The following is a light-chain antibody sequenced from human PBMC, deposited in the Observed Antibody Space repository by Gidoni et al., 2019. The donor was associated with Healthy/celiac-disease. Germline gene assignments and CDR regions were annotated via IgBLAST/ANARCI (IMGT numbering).Light chain of an antibody. CDR2: AAS. CDR3: QQSYSTPWT. V-gene: IGKV1-39*01. Sequence: DIQMIQPPSSLSASVGDRVTITCLASQSISSYLNWYQQKPGKAPKLLIYAASSLQSGVPSRFSGSGSGTDFTLTISSLQPEDFATYYCQQSYSTPWTFGQGTKVEIK. J-gene: IGKJ1*01. CDR1: QSISSY.